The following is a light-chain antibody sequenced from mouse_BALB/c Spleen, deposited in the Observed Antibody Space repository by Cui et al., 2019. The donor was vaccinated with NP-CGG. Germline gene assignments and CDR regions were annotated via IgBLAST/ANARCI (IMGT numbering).Light chain of an antibody. J-gene: IGLJ1*01. V-gene: IGLV1*01. CDR3: ALWYSNHWV. Sequence: QAVVTQESALTTPPGETVTLTCRSSTGAVTTSNYANWVQEKPDHLFTGLIGGTNNRAPGVPARFSGSLIGDKAALTITGAQTEDEAIYFCALWYSNHWVFGGGTKLT. CDR2: GTN. CDR1: TGAVTTSNY.